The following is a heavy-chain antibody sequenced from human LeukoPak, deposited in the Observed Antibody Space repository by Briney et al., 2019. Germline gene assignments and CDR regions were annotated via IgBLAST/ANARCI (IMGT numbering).Heavy chain of an antibody. CDR1: GFTFSSYA. D-gene: IGHD3-10*01. CDR3: ARDWWGLEWFGELRVDY. J-gene: IGHJ4*02. CDR2: ISYDGSNK. Sequence: QPGRSLRLSCAASGFTFSSYAMHWVRQAPGKGLEWVAVISYDGSNKYYADSVKGRFTISRDNSKNTLYLQMNSQRAEDTAVYYCARDWWGLEWFGELRVDYWGRGTLVTVSS. V-gene: IGHV3-30-3*01.